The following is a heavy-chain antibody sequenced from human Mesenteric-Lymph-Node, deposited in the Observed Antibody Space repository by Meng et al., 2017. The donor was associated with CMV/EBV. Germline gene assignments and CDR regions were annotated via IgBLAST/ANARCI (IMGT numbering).Heavy chain of an antibody. CDR2: INHSGST. V-gene: IGHV4-34*01. CDR3: ARGEVTPRALEWFDP. CDR1: GGSFSGYY. J-gene: IGHJ5*02. D-gene: IGHD4-23*01. Sequence: SETLSLTCAVYGGSFSGYYWSWIRQPPGKGLEWIGEINHSGSTNYNPSLKSRVAISVDTSKNQFSLKLSSVTAADTAVYYCARGEVTPRALEWFDPWGQGTLVTVSS.